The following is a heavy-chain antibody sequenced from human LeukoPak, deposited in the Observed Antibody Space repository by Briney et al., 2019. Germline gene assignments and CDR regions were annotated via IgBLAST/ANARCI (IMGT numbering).Heavy chain of an antibody. V-gene: IGHV4-34*01. D-gene: IGHD6-6*01. J-gene: IGHJ5*02. CDR1: GGSFSGYY. CDR3: ARGSSKKWQLVRWFDP. Sequence: SETLSLTCAVYGGSFSGYYWSWIRQPPGKGLEWIGEINHSGSTNYNPSLKSRVTISVDTSKNQFSLKLSSVTAADTAEYYCARGSSKKWQLVRWFDPWGQGTLVTVSS. CDR2: INHSGST.